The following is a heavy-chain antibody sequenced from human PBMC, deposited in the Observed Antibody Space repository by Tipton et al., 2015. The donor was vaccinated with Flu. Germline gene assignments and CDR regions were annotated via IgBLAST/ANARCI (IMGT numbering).Heavy chain of an antibody. V-gene: IGHV4-39*07. D-gene: IGHD1-1*01. J-gene: IGHJ6*02. CDR2: VFHRGTT. CDR1: GGSISTNDFY. CDR3: ARDLWNDRRSYYYYGVDV. Sequence: TLSLTCSVSGGSISTNDFYWGWVRQSPEKGLEWIGSVFHRGTTYYNPSLKSRATISVDSSKNEFSLTLASLTAADTAVYYCARDLWNDRRSYYYYGVDVWGQGTTVTVPS.